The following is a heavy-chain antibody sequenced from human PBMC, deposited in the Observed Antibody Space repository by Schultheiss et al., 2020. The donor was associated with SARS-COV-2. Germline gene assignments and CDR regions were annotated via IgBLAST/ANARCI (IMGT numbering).Heavy chain of an antibody. V-gene: IGHV3-30*04. CDR3: AGVVPATNHYYYYGMDV. J-gene: IGHJ6*02. D-gene: IGHD2-2*01. Sequence: GGSLRLSCAASGFTFSSYAMHWVRQAPGKGLEWVAVISYDGSNKYYADSVKGRFTISRDNAKNSLYLQMNSLRAEDTAVYYCAGVVPATNHYYYYGMDVWGQGTTVTVSS. CDR1: GFTFSSYA. CDR2: ISYDGSNK.